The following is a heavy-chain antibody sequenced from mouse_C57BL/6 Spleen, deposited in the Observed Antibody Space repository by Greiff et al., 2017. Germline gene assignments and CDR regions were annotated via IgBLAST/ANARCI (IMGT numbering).Heavy chain of an antibody. CDR2: ISGGGGNT. J-gene: IGHJ2*01. CDR1: GFTFSSYT. CDR3: ARQPGPYYFDY. Sequence: EVMLVESGGGLVKPGGSLKLSCAASGFTFSSYTMSWVRQTPEMRLEWVATISGGGGNTYYPDSVKGRFTISRDNAKNTLYLQMSRLRSEDTALYYCARQPGPYYFDYWGQGTTLTVSS. D-gene: IGHD3-3*01. V-gene: IGHV5-9*01.